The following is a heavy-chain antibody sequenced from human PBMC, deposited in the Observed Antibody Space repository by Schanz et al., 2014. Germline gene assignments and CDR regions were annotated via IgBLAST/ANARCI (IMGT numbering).Heavy chain of an antibody. CDR2: IRGSGGST. J-gene: IGHJ6*02. V-gene: IGHV3-23*04. D-gene: IGHD6-13*01. CDR3: AKEFSSSWWYGMDV. CDR1: GFIFNDYY. Sequence: EVELVESGGGLVQPGGSLRLSCAASGFIFNDYYMNWIRQAPGKGLKWVSGIRGSGGSTYYADSVKGRFTISRDNSKNTLYLRMNSLRAEDTAVYYCAKEFSSSWWYGMDVWGQGTTVTVSS.